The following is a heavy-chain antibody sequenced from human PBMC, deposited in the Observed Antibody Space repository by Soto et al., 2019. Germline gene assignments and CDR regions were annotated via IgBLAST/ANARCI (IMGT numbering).Heavy chain of an antibody. CDR1: GFTFSSYS. Sequence: GGSLRLSCAASGFTFSSYSMNWVRQAPGKGLEWVSYISSSSSTIYYADSVKGRFTISRDNAKNSLYLQMNSLRDEDTAVYYCARDLTYCGGDCYPDPGFDYWGQGTLVTVSS. CDR3: ARDLTYCGGDCYPDPGFDY. J-gene: IGHJ4*02. D-gene: IGHD2-21*02. CDR2: ISSSSSTI. V-gene: IGHV3-48*02.